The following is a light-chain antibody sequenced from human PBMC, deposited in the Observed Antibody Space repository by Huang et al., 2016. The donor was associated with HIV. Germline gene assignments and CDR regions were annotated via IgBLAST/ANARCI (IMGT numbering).Light chain of an antibody. Sequence: EIVMTQSPATLSVTPGEGATLSCRATQSVSVNLAWYQQKPGQAPRLLIHSASTRATGIPVRFSGVGSGTEFTLTISRLQSEDSAVYYCQQYNNGPPWTFGQGTKVEIK. V-gene: IGKV3-15*01. CDR1: QSVSVN. CDR2: SAS. J-gene: IGKJ1*01. CDR3: QQYNNGPPWT.